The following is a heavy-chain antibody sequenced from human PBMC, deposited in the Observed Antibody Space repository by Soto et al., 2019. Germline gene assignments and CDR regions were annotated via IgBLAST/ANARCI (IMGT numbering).Heavy chain of an antibody. D-gene: IGHD4-4*01. CDR3: ARVRTVTTHYYYMDV. CDR1: GGTFSSYT. V-gene: IGHV1-69*02. J-gene: IGHJ6*03. Sequence: GASVKVSCKASGGTFSSYTISWVRQAPGQGLEWMGRIIPILGIANYAQKFQGRVTITADKSTSTAYMELSSLRSEDTAVYYCARVRTVTTHYYYMDVWGKGTTVIV. CDR2: IIPILGIA.